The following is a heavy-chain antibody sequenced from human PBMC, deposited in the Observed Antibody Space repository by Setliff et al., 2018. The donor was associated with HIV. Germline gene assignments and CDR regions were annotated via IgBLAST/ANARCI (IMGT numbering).Heavy chain of an antibody. J-gene: IGHJ3*02. CDR3: GRVAGYCAPSRCYGYNAFDI. CDR2: INHGGST. D-gene: IGHD2-15*01. V-gene: IGHV4-34*01. Sequence: PSETLSLTCAVYGESFSGFYWTWIRQSPGKGLEWIGEINHGGSTIYNPSLKSRVTISVDTSKNQFSLKLSTVTAADTAVYYCGRVAGYCAPSRCYGYNAFDIWGPGTMVTVSS. CDR1: GESFSGFY.